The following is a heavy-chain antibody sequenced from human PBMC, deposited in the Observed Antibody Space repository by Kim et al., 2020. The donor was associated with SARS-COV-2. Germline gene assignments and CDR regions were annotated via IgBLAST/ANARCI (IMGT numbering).Heavy chain of an antibody. J-gene: IGHJ6*02. V-gene: IGHV3-7*01. CDR2: IKQDGSEK. CDR3: ARKGPYDFWSGYYGYGMDV. D-gene: IGHD3-3*01. Sequence: GGSLRLSCAASGFTFSSYWMSWVRQAPGKGLEWVANIKQDGSEKYYVDSVKGRFTISRDNAKNSLYLQMNSLRAEDTAVYYCARKGPYDFWSGYYGYGMDVWGQGTTVTVSS. CDR1: GFTFSSYW.